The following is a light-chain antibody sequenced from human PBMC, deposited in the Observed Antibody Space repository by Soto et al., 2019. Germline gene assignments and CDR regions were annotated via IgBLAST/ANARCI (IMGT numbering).Light chain of an antibody. J-gene: IGKJ4*01. CDR2: EAS. Sequence: EIVLTQSPATLSLSPGERATLSCRASQPVSSSLAWYQQKPGQAPRLLIYEASNRATGIPARFSGSGSGADFTLTISSLEPEDFALYYCQQHSNWPLTFGGGTKVEIK. CDR1: QPVSSS. V-gene: IGKV3-11*01. CDR3: QQHSNWPLT.